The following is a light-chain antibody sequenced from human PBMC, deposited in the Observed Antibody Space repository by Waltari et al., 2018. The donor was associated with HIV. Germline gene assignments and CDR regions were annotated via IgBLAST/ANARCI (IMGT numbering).Light chain of an antibody. CDR2: ELN. V-gene: IGLV2-23*02. Sequence: SSLAQPALVSRSPGSSTTIPSIATTCTVGNYDLGTWYQQHPGKAPKIIIYELNKRPPGASNRMSGSKSGNTASLTISGLQAEDEADYYCCSYSGRRIYVFGSGTRVSAL. CDR3: CSYSGRRIYV. J-gene: IGLJ1*01. CDR1: TCTVGNYDL.